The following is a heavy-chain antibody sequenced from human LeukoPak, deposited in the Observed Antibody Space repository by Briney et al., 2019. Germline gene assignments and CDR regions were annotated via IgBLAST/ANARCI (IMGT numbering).Heavy chain of an antibody. V-gene: IGHV1-2*02. Sequence: ASVKVSCKASGYTFTGYYMHWVRQAPGQGLEWMGWINPNSGGTNYAQKFQGRVTMTRDTSISTAYVELSRLRSDDTAVYYCARDSSGWYEGGNWNWFDPWGQGTLVTVSS. J-gene: IGHJ5*02. CDR2: INPNSGGT. CDR3: ARDSSGWYEGGNWNWFDP. D-gene: IGHD6-19*01. CDR1: GYTFTGYY.